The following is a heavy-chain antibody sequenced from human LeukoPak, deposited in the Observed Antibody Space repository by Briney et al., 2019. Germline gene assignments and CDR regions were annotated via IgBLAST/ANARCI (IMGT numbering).Heavy chain of an antibody. CDR1: GYTLTELS. J-gene: IGHJ4*02. V-gene: IGHV1-24*01. CDR3: AADEGFLLSN. CDR2: FDSEDGEA. Sequence: GASVKVSCKVSGYTLTELSMHWVRQAPGKGLEWMGGFDSEDGEAIYTQKFQGRVTMTEDTSTDTAYMELSSLRSDDTAVYYCAADEGFLLSNWGQGTLVTVSS. D-gene: IGHD2-15*01.